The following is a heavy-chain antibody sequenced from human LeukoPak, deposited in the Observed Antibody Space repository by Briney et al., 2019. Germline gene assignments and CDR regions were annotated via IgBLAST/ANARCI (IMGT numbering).Heavy chain of an antibody. CDR2: IYPGGSDT. V-gene: IGHV5-51*01. CDR1: GYSFTSYW. CDR3: ASSDRDGYNWYVDY. J-gene: IGHJ4*02. D-gene: IGHD5-24*01. Sequence: GESLKITCKGSGYSFTSYWIGCVRQMPGKGLEWMGIIYPGGSDTRYSPSFQGQVTISADKSISTAYLQWSSLKASDTAMYYCASSDRDGYNWYVDYWGQGTLVTVSS.